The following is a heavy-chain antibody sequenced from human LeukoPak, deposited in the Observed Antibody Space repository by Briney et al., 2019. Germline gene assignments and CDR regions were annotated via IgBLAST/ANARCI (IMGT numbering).Heavy chain of an antibody. V-gene: IGHV4-59*01. CDR2: IYYRGST. Sequence: PSETLSLTCTVSGGSINNYYWSWIRQPPGKGLEWIGYIYYRGSTNYNPSLKSRVTFSVDTSKNQFSLKLNSVTAADTAVYYCARLEDYGDLRYFDYWGQGTLVTVSS. J-gene: IGHJ4*02. D-gene: IGHD4-17*01. CDR1: GGSINNYY. CDR3: ARLEDYGDLRYFDY.